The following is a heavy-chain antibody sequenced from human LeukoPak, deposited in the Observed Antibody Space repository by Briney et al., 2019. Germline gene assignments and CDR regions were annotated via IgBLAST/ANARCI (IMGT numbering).Heavy chain of an antibody. CDR2: INPNTGDT. V-gene: IGHV1-2*02. CDR1: GYTFTGYN. Sequence: ASVKVSCKASGYTFTGYNMHWVRQAPGQGLEWMGWINPNTGDTNYAQKFHGRVTMTRDTSISTAYMELSRLRSDDTAVYYCARDERCSGTSCYSSFDYWGQGTLVTVSS. CDR3: ARDERCSGTSCYSSFDY. D-gene: IGHD2-15*01. J-gene: IGHJ4*02.